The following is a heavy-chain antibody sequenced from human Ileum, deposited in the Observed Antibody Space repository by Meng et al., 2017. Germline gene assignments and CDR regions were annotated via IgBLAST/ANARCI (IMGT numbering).Heavy chain of an antibody. V-gene: IGHV3-33*01. CDR1: GFTFSRSG. CDR2: IYYDGSNI. D-gene: IGHD2-15*01. CDR3: ARDVGECISGSCYSDYLDY. J-gene: IGHJ4*02. Sequence: GESLKISCAASGFTFSRSGMHWVRQAPGKGLEWVAIIYYDGSNIHYADSVKGRFTISRDNSKNTLYLQMNSLRVEDTAVYYCARDVGECISGSCYSDYLDYWGQGTLVTVSS.